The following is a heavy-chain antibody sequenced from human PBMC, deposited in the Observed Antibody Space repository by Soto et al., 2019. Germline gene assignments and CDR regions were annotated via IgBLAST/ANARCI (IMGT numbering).Heavy chain of an antibody. D-gene: IGHD1-26*01. J-gene: IGHJ6*03. CDR3: AKAVGLNYYYYYMDV. V-gene: IGHV3-23*01. CDR2: ISGSGGST. CDR1: GFTFSSYA. Sequence: GGSLRLSCAASGFTFSSYATSWVRQAPGKGLEWVSAISGSGGSTYYADSVKGRFTISRDNSKNTLYLQMNSLRAEDTAVYYCAKAVGLNYYYYYMDVWGKGTTVTVSS.